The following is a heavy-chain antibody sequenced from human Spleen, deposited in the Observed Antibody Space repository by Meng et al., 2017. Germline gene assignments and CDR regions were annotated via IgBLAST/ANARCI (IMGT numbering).Heavy chain of an antibody. CDR1: GYTLTELS. V-gene: IGHV1-24*01. J-gene: IGHJ4*02. CDR3: ATVGYDYVWGSYRPYFDY. D-gene: IGHD3-16*02. CDR2: FDPEDGET. Sequence: ASVKVSCKVSGYTLTELSMHWVRQAPGKGLEWMGGFDPEDGETIYAQKFQGRVTMTEDTSTDTAYMELSSLRSEDTAVYYCATVGYDYVWGSYRPYFDYWGQGTLVTVSS.